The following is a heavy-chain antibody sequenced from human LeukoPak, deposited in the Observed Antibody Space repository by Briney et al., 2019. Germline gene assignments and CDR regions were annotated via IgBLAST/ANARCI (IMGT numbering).Heavy chain of an antibody. Sequence: SGTLSLTCTVSGGSISSYYWSWIRQPPGKGLEWIGYIYYSGTTNYNPSLKSRVTISVDTSKNQFSLKLSPVTAADTAVYYCARGVYIAAAQYGYWGQGTLVTVSS. CDR1: GGSISSYY. CDR3: ARGVYIAAAQYGY. V-gene: IGHV4-59*01. CDR2: IYYSGTT. D-gene: IGHD6-13*01. J-gene: IGHJ4*02.